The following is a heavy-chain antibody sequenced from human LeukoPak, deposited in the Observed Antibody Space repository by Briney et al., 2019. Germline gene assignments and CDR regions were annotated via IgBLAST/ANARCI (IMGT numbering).Heavy chain of an antibody. D-gene: IGHD6-13*01. J-gene: IGHJ4*02. CDR3: ARSKSSSWYFDY. V-gene: IGHV4-38-2*01. CDR1: GYSISSGYY. CDR2: IYHSGST. Sequence: SETLSLTCAVSGYSISSGYYWGWIRQPPGKGLEWIGSIYHSGSTYYNPSLMSRVTISVDTSKNQFSLRLSSVTAADTAVYYCARSKSSSWYFDYRGQGTLVPVSS.